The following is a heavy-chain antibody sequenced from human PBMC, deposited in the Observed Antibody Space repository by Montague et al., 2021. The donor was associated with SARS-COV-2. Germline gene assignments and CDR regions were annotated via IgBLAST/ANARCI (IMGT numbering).Heavy chain of an antibody. Sequence: SETLSLTCTVSGASVASDNCSWSWIRQPPGKGLEWIGYMYYTGHTNYXPSLESRVTMPVDPSKNQFSLTLTSVTAADTAVYYCARSRANVPSRPGFDYWGQGALVTVSS. CDR2: MYYTGHT. D-gene: IGHD6-6*01. J-gene: IGHJ4*02. CDR1: GASVASDNCS. CDR3: ARSRANVPSRPGFDY. V-gene: IGHV4-61*01.